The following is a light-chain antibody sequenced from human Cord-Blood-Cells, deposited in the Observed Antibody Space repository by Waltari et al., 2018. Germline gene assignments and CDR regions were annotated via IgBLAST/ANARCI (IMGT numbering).Light chain of an antibody. V-gene: IGLV1-44*01. CDR3: AAWDDSLNGWV. CDR1: SSNIGSNT. Sequence: QSVLTQPPSASGTPGQRVTISCSGSSSNIGSNTVNWYQQLPGPAPKLLILSNNRRPSGVPDRFPGSKSGTSASLAISGLQSEDEADYYCAAWDDSLNGWVFGGGTKLTVL. CDR2: SNN. J-gene: IGLJ3*02.